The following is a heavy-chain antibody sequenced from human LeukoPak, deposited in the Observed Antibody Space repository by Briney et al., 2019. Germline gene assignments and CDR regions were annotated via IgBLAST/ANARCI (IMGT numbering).Heavy chain of an antibody. CDR2: INHSGST. D-gene: IGHD3-10*01. J-gene: IGHJ6*03. CDR3: ARVGGSGSYYNRYYYYMDV. Sequence: SETLSLTCAVYGGSFSGYYWSWIRQPPGKGLECIGEINHSGSTNYNPSLKSRVTISVDTSKNQFSLKLSSVTAADTAVYYCARVGGSGSYYNRYYYYMDVWGKGTTVTVSS. CDR1: GGSFSGYY. V-gene: IGHV4-34*01.